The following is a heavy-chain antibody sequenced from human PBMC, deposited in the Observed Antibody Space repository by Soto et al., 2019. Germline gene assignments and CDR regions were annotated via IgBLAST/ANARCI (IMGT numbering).Heavy chain of an antibody. V-gene: IGHV1-69*01. J-gene: IGHJ6*02. CDR2: IIPIFGTA. CDR3: ATSPGGFGDSPNYYYYGMDV. CDR1: GGTFSSYA. Sequence: QVQLVQSGAEVKKPGSSVKVSCKASGGTFSSYAIGWVRQAPGQGLEWMGGIIPIFGTANYAQKFQGRVTITADESTSTAYMELSSLRSEDKAVYSCATSPGGFGDSPNYYYYGMDVGGQGTTVTVAS. D-gene: IGHD3-10*01.